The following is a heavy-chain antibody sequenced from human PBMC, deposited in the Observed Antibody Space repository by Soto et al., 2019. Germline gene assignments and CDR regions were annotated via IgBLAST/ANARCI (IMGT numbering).Heavy chain of an antibody. CDR2: INPFDGSR. CDR3: SRVDPGETSPFDH. Sequence: ASVTVSCKASGYTFTHYYIHWVRQAPRQGLEWMGWINPFDGSRMFAQSFQGRVTMTRDTSTSTVYMEVSSLRSEDTAVYYCSRVDPGETSPFDHWGQGTLVTVSS. V-gene: IGHV1-46*03. D-gene: IGHD3-10*01. CDR1: GYTFTHYY. J-gene: IGHJ4*02.